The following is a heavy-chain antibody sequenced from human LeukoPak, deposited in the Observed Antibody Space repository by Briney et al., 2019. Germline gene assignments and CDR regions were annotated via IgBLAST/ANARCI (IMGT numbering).Heavy chain of an antibody. CDR3: ARDWNYSYYYYMDV. J-gene: IGHJ6*03. D-gene: IGHD1-1*01. CDR2: SYSGGST. Sequence: GGSLRLSCAASGFTVSSNYMSWVRQAPGKGLEWGSVSYSGGSTYYADSVTGRFTISRDNSKNTLYLQMNSLRAEDTAVYYCARDWNYSYYYYMDVWGKGTTVTVSS. CDR1: GFTVSSNY. V-gene: IGHV3-66*02.